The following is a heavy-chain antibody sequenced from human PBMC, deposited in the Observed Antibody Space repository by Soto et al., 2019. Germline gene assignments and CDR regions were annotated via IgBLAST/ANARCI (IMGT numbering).Heavy chain of an antibody. Sequence: EVQLLESGGGLVQPGGSLRLSCGASGFTFSSYAMNWVRQAPGKGLEWVSSATGSGGSTYYADSVKGRFTISRDNSKNTLYLQMNSLRAEDTAVYYCAKDTEFNFWSGYADYWGQGTLVTVSS. J-gene: IGHJ4*02. CDR2: ATGSGGST. CDR1: GFTFSSYA. CDR3: AKDTEFNFWSGYADY. D-gene: IGHD3-3*01. V-gene: IGHV3-23*01.